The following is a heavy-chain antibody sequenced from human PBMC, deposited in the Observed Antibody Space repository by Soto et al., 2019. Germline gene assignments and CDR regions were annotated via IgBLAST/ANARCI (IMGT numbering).Heavy chain of an antibody. CDR1: GGSFSGYC. J-gene: IGHJ4*02. Sequence: QVQLQQWGAGLLKPSETLSLTCAVYGGSFSGYCWSWIRQPPGKGLEWIGEINHSGSTNYNPSLKSRVTISVDTSKNQFSLKLSSVTAADTAVYYCARGSVDYGYCSGGSCYGIDYWGQGTLVTVSS. D-gene: IGHD2-15*01. CDR2: INHSGST. V-gene: IGHV4-34*01. CDR3: ARGSVDYGYCSGGSCYGIDY.